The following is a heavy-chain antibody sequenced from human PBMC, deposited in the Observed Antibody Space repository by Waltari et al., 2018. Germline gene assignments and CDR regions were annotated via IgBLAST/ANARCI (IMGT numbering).Heavy chain of an antibody. Sequence: QVQLQQWGAGLLKPSETLSLTCAVYGGSFSGYYWSWIRQPPGKGLEWIGEINHSGSTNYNPSLKSRVTISVDTSKNQFSLKLSSVTAADTAVYYCARLGDYTKPYYGMDVWGQGTTVTVSS. V-gene: IGHV4-34*01. D-gene: IGHD4-4*01. J-gene: IGHJ6*02. CDR2: INHSGST. CDR1: GGSFSGYY. CDR3: ARLGDYTKPYYGMDV.